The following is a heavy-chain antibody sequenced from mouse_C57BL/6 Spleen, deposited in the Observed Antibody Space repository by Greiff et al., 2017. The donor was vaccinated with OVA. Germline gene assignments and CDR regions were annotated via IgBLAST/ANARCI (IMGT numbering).Heavy chain of an antibody. Sequence: EVHLVESGGGLVKPGGSLKLSCAASGFTFSSYAMSWVRQTPEKRLEWVATISDGGSYTYYPDNVKGRFTISRDNAKNNLYLQMSHLKSEDTAMYYCARGDYDDYFDYWGQGTTLTVSS. J-gene: IGHJ2*01. CDR1: GFTFSSYA. D-gene: IGHD2-4*01. CDR3: ARGDYDDYFDY. V-gene: IGHV5-4*01. CDR2: ISDGGSYT.